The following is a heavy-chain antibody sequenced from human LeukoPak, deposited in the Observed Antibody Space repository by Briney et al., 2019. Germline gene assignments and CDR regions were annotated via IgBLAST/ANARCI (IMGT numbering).Heavy chain of an antibody. CDR2: INPSGGST. Sequence: ASVKVSCKASGYTFTSYYMHWVRQAPGQGLEWMGIINPSGGSTNYAQKFQGRVTITADKSTSTAYMELSSLRSEDTAVYYCAREAHTAMVDYWGQGTLVTVSS. J-gene: IGHJ4*02. CDR1: GYTFTSYY. CDR3: AREAHTAMVDY. D-gene: IGHD5-18*01. V-gene: IGHV1-46*01.